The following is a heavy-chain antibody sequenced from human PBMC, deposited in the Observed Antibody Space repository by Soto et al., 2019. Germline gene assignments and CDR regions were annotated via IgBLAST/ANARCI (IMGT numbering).Heavy chain of an antibody. CDR2: IIPIFGTA. CDR1: GGTFSSYA. CDR3: ATAAGYCGGDCYYDSYAFDI. Sequence: QVQLVQSGAEVKKPGSSVKVSCKASGGTFSSYAISWVRQAPGQGLEWMGGIIPIFGTANYAQKFQGRVTITADESTSTAYMELSSLRSEDTAVYYCATAAGYCGGDCYYDSYAFDIWGQGTMVTVSS. V-gene: IGHV1-69*01. D-gene: IGHD2-21*02. J-gene: IGHJ3*02.